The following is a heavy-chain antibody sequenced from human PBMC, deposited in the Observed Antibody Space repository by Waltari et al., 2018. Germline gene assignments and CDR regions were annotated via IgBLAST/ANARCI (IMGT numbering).Heavy chain of an antibody. CDR3: ARLGSDWSLDY. V-gene: IGHV3-33*01. CDR2: IWYDGSNK. J-gene: IGHJ4*02. D-gene: IGHD3-9*01. Sequence: RQAPGKGMEWVAVIWYDGSNKYYADSVKGRFTISRDDSKNTLYLQMNSLRAEDTATYYCARLGSDWSLDYWGQGTLVTVSS.